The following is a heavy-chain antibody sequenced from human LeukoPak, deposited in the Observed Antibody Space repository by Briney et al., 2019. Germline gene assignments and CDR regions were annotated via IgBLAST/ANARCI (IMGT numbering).Heavy chain of an antibody. Sequence: ASVKVSCKASGGTFSSYAISWVRQAPGQGLEWMGWISAYNGNTNYAQKLQGRVTMTTDTSTSTAYMELRSLRSDDTAVYYCASRWAAFDIWGQGTMVTVSS. CDR2: ISAYNGNT. D-gene: IGHD1-26*01. CDR3: ASRWAAFDI. J-gene: IGHJ3*02. V-gene: IGHV1-18*01. CDR1: GGTFSSYA.